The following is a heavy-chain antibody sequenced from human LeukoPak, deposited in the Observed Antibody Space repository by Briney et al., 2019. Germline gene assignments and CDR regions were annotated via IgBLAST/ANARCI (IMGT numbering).Heavy chain of an antibody. D-gene: IGHD5-18*01. CDR3: AHRRTDTSFDA. Sequence: SGPTLVNPTQTLTLTCTFSGFSLSTNELLVGWVRQPPGKALEWLAFIYGDDDKRYSPSLRSRLTITKDTSKSQVVLTLSNMDPVDTATYYCAHRRTDTSFDAWGPGILVTVSS. CDR1: GFSLSTNELL. CDR2: IYGDDDK. J-gene: IGHJ5*02. V-gene: IGHV2-5*02.